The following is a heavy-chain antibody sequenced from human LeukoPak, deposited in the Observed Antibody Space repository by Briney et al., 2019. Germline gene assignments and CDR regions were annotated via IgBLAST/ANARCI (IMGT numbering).Heavy chain of an antibody. CDR1: GGTFSSYA. CDR3: ARDQGAAAASRYFQH. D-gene: IGHD6-13*01. J-gene: IGHJ1*01. CDR2: IIPIFGTA. Sequence: GASVKVSCKASGGTFSSYAISWVRQAPGQGLEWMGGIIPIFGTANYAQKFQGRVTITADESTSSAYMELSSLRSEDTAVYYCARDQGAAAASRYFQHWGQGTLVTVSS. V-gene: IGHV1-69*13.